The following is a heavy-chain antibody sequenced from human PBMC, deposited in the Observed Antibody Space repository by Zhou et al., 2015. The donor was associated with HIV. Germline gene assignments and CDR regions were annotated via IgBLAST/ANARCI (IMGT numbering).Heavy chain of an antibody. CDR1: GGTFSSYT. CDR3: ARENSVTTSRFDY. CDR2: IIPILGIA. V-gene: IGHV1-69*08. D-gene: IGHD4-17*01. Sequence: QVQLVQSGAEVKKPGSSVKVSCKASGGTFSSYTISWVRQAPGQGLEWMGRIIPILGIANYAQKFQGRVTITADKSTSTAYMELSSLRSEDTAVYYCARENSVTTSRFDYWGQGTLVTVSS. J-gene: IGHJ4*02.